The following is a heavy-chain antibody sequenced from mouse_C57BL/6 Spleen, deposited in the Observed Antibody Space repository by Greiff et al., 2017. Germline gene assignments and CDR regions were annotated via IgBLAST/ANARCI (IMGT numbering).Heavy chain of an antibody. CDR3: ARGSNYAMDY. Sequence: EVKLQQSGPELVKPGASVKISCKASGYSFTGYYMNWVKQSPEKSLEWIGEINPSTGGTTYNQKFKAKATLTVDKSSSTAYMQLKSLTSEDSAVYYCARGSNYAMDYWGQGTSVTVSS. CDR2: INPSTGGT. J-gene: IGHJ4*01. V-gene: IGHV1-42*01. CDR1: GYSFTGYY. D-gene: IGHD1-1*01.